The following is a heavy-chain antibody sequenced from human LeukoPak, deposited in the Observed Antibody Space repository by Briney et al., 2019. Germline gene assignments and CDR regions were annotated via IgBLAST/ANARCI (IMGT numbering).Heavy chain of an antibody. J-gene: IGHJ4*02. Sequence: GGSLRLSCAASGFTVSSNYMSWVRQAPGKGLEWVSVIYGGGSTYYADSVKGRLTISRDNSRNTLYLQMNSLRAEDTAVYYCAREASGSYFANWGQGTLVTVSS. V-gene: IGHV3-53*01. D-gene: IGHD1-26*01. CDR2: IYGGGST. CDR3: AREASGSYFAN. CDR1: GFTVSSNY.